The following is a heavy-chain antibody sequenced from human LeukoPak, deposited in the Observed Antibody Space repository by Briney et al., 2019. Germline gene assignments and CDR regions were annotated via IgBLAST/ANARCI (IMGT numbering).Heavy chain of an antibody. CDR2: MNPNSGNT. V-gene: IGHV1-8*03. Sequence: ASVKVSCKASGYTFTSYDINWVRQATGQGLEWMGWMNPNSGNTGYAQKFQGRVTITRNTSISTAYMELSSLRSEDTAVYYCARSMMYYGSGGHANFDYWGQGTLVTVSS. CDR3: ARSMMYYGSGGHANFDY. D-gene: IGHD3-10*01. CDR1: GYTFTSYD. J-gene: IGHJ4*02.